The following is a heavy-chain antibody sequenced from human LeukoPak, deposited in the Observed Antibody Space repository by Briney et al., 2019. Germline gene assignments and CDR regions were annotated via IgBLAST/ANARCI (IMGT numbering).Heavy chain of an antibody. CDR3: ARTDFWSGYSNDY. D-gene: IGHD3-3*01. Sequence: PSETLSLTCTVSGGSISSHYWSWIRQPPGKGLEWIGYIYYSGSTNYNPSLKSRVTISVDTSKNQFSLKLSSVTAADTAVYYCARTDFWSGYSNDYWGQGTLVTASS. J-gene: IGHJ4*02. V-gene: IGHV4-59*11. CDR1: GGSISSHY. CDR2: IYYSGST.